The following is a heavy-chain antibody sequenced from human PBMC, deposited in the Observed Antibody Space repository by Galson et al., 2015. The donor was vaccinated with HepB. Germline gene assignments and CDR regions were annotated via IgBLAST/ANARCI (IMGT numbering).Heavy chain of an antibody. V-gene: IGHV1-69*13. CDR3: ARAPPGLIAVADGYYYYGMDV. CDR1: GGTFSSYA. D-gene: IGHD6-19*01. CDR2: IIPIFGTA. J-gene: IGHJ6*02. Sequence: SVKVSCKASGGTFSSYAISWVRQAPGQGLEWMGGIIPIFGTANYAQKFQGRVTITADESTSTAYMELSSLRSEDTAVYYCARAPPGLIAVADGYYYYGMDVWGQGTTVTVSS.